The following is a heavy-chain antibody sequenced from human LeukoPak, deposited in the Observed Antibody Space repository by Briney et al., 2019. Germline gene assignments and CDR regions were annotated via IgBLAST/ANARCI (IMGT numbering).Heavy chain of an antibody. CDR1: GGTFSSYA. V-gene: IGHV1-69*04. Sequence: SVKVSCKASGGTFSSYAISWVRQAPGQGLEWMGRIIPIPGIANYAQKFQGRVTITADKSTSTAYMELRSLRSEDTAVYYCLTGYCSGGSCYGEEGYFDYWGQGTLVTVSS. J-gene: IGHJ4*02. CDR2: IIPIPGIA. CDR3: LTGYCSGGSCYGEEGYFDY. D-gene: IGHD2-15*01.